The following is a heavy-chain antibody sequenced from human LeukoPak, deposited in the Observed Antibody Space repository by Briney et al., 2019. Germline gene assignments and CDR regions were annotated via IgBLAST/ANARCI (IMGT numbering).Heavy chain of an antibody. CDR3: AKDYAEDTMIRGVLGGN. V-gene: IGHV3-30*18. CDR2: ISYDGSTK. J-gene: IGHJ4*02. D-gene: IGHD3-10*01. CDR1: GFTFSSFG. Sequence: PGGSRRLSCAPSGFTFSSFGMHWVRQAPGKGLEWVAVISYDGSTKYYADSVKGRFTISRDSSKNTLYLQMSSLRAEDTAVYHCAKDYAEDTMIRGVLGGNWAQGTLVTVSS.